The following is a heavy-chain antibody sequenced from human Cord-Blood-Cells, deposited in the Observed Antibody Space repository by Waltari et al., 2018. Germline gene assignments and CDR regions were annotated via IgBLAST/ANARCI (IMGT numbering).Heavy chain of an antibody. Sequence: GLVKPSETLSLTCTVSGGSISSSSYYWGWIRQPPGKGLEWIGSIYYSGSTYYNPSLKSRVTISVDTSKNQFSLKLSSVTAADTAVYYCAKYSSGWYWYFDLWGRGTLVTVSS. D-gene: IGHD6-19*01. CDR3: AKYSSGWYWYFDL. CDR2: IYYSGST. J-gene: IGHJ2*01. V-gene: IGHV4-39*01. CDR1: GGSISSSSYY.